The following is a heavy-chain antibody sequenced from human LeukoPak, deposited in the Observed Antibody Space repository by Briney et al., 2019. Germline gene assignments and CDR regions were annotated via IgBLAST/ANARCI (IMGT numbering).Heavy chain of an antibody. CDR1: GFTFSDYY. J-gene: IGHJ4*02. CDR2: ISGSGGST. Sequence: GGSLRLSCAASGFTFSDYYMSWIRQAPGKGLEWVSAISGSGGSTYYADSVKGRFTISRDNSKNTLYLQMNSLRAEDTAVYYCAKEVGAISIFDYWGQGTLVTVSS. D-gene: IGHD1-26*01. V-gene: IGHV3-23*01. CDR3: AKEVGAISIFDY.